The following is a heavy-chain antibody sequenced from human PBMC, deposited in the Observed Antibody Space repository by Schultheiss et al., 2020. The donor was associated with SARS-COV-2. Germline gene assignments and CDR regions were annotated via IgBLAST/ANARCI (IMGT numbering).Heavy chain of an antibody. CDR1: GGTFSTHA. J-gene: IGHJ2*01. CDR3: ARDRYDFWSGYVSYWYFDL. CDR2: IIPLFGTA. V-gene: IGHV1-69*13. D-gene: IGHD3-3*01. Sequence: SVKVSCKASGGTFSTHAFSWVRQAPGHGLEWMGGIIPLFGTANYAQKFQGRVTITADESTSTAYMELSSLRSEDTAVYYCARDRYDFWSGYVSYWYFDLWGRGTLVTVSS.